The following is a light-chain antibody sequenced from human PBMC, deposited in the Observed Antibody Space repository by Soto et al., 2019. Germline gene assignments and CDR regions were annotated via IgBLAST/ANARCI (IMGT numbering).Light chain of an antibody. CDR3: QQYGSSHRTT. Sequence: ILLTQSPGTLSLSPGERATVSCRASQSVSSNYLAWYQQKPGQAPRLIIYGASSRAKGIPDRFSGSGSGTDFTLTLSGLEPEDFALYYCQQYGSSHRTTFGQGTKVDIK. J-gene: IGKJ1*01. CDR1: QSVSSNY. V-gene: IGKV3-20*01. CDR2: GAS.